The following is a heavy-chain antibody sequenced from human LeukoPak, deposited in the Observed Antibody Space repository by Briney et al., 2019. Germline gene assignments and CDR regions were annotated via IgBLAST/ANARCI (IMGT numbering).Heavy chain of an antibody. CDR3: ARGRYSSSWMSIDAFDI. CDR1: GGSISSYY. J-gene: IGHJ3*02. D-gene: IGHD6-13*01. V-gene: IGHV4-59*01. Sequence: PSETLSLTCTVSGGSISSYYWSWIRQPPGKGLEWIGYIYYSGSTNYNPSLKSRVTISVDTSKNQFSLKLSSVTAADTAVYYCARGRYSSSWMSIDAFDIWGQGTMVTVSS. CDR2: IYYSGST.